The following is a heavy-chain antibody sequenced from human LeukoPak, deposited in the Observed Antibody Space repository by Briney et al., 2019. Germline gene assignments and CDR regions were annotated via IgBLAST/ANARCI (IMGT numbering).Heavy chain of an antibody. J-gene: IGHJ4*02. CDR3: ARDLEWVAAAPVYFDY. Sequence: ASVKVSCKASGYTFTSYGISWVRQAPGQGLEWMGWIRAYNGNTNYAQKLQGRVTMTTDTSTSTAYMELRSLRSDDTAVYYCARDLEWVAAAPVYFDYWGQGTLVTVSS. D-gene: IGHD6-13*01. CDR2: IRAYNGNT. CDR1: GYTFTSYG. V-gene: IGHV1-18*01.